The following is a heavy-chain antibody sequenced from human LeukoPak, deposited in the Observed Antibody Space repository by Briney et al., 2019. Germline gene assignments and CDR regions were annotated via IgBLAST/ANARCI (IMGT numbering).Heavy chain of an antibody. CDR1: GGSISSGGYY. Sequence: PSETLSLTCTVSGGSISSGGYYWSWIRQPAGKGLEWIGRIYTSGSTNYNPSLKSRVTISVDTSKNQFSLKLSSVTAADTAVYYCAREGYYDFWSGYNNWFDPWGQGTLVTVS. CDR2: IYTSGST. CDR3: AREGYYDFWSGYNNWFDP. J-gene: IGHJ5*02. V-gene: IGHV4-61*02. D-gene: IGHD3-3*01.